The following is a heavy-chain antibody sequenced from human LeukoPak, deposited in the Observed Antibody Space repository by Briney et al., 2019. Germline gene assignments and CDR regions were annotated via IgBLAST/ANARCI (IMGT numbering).Heavy chain of an antibody. CDR3: ARDKPEPRYYGSGSYPPRYYYYYYMDV. Sequence: PSETLSLTCAVSGGSISSENPHWGWIRQPAGKGLEWIGRIYTSGSTNYNPSLKSRVTMSVDTSKNQSSLKLSSVTAADTAVYYCARDKPEPRYYGSGSYPPRYYYYYYMDVWGKGTTVTISS. V-gene: IGHV4-4*07. CDR2: IYTSGST. D-gene: IGHD3-10*01. J-gene: IGHJ6*03. CDR1: GGSISSENPH.